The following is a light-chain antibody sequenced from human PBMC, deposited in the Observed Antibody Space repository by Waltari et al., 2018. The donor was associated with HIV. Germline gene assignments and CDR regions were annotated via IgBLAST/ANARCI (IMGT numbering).Light chain of an antibody. J-gene: IGKJ2*01. CDR1: HSINNY. V-gene: IGKV3-11*01. CDR3: QQRSNWPYT. CDR2: DTS. Sequence: EIVLTQSPATLSLSPGERATLSCRASHSINNYLAWYQHKPGQPPKLLLYDTSNRATGIPARFSGSGSETDFTLTISSLEPEDFAVYYCQQRSNWPYTFGQGTKLEIK.